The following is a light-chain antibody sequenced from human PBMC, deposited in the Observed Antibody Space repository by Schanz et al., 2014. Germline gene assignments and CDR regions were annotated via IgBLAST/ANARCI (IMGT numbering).Light chain of an antibody. CDR1: SSNIGSNT. J-gene: IGLJ2*01. Sequence: QSVLTQPPSASGTPGQRVTISCSGSSSNIGSNTVNWYQQLPGTAPKLLIYSNNQRPSGVPDRFSGSKSGTSASLAISGLQSEDEADYYCQSCDSSLTLFGGGTKLTV. V-gene: IGLV1-44*01. CDR2: SNN. CDR3: QSCDSSLTL.